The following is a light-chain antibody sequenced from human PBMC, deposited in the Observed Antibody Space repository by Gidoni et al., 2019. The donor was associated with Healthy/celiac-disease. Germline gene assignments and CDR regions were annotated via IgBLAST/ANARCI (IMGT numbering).Light chain of an antibody. CDR1: QSVSSSY. J-gene: IGKJ5*01. V-gene: IGKV3-20*01. CDR3: QQYGSLT. Sequence: EIGLTQSPGTLSLSPGERATLSCRASQSVSSSYLAWYQQKPGQAPRLLIYGASSRATGIPDRFSGSGSGTDFTLTISRLEPEDFAVYYCQQYGSLTFGQGTRLEIK. CDR2: GAS.